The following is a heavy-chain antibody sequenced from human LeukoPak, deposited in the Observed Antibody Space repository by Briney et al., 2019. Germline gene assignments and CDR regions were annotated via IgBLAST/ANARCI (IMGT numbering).Heavy chain of an antibody. CDR2: VSWNGSRT. CDR1: GFTFSNSD. J-gene: IGHJ6*03. D-gene: IGHD5-18*01. Sequence: GGSLRLSCAASGFTFSNSDMNWVHQAPGKGLEWVSGVSWNGSRTHYADSVKGQFIISRDNSRNTLYLQTNSLRAEDTAVYYCASGAYSFYYMDVWGKGTTVTISS. V-gene: IGHV3-35*02. CDR3: ASGAYSFYYMDV.